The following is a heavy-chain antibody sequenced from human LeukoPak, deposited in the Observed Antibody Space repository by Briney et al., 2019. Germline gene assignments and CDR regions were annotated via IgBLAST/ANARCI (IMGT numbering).Heavy chain of an antibody. CDR1: GFIFSNYG. D-gene: IGHD5-24*01. CDR2: IRFDGSTQ. V-gene: IGHV3-30*02. J-gene: IGHJ4*02. Sequence: GGSMRLSCAASGFIFSNYGMHWVRHSPGKGLEWVTFIRFDGSTQYYADSVKGRFTISRDNSKDTLYLQMSSLRLEDTGVYYCAKEGGDGSPFDYWGQGILVTVSS. CDR3: AKEGGDGSPFDY.